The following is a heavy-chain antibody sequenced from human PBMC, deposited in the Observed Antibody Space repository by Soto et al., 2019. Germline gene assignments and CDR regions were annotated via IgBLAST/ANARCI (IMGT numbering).Heavy chain of an antibody. J-gene: IGHJ5*02. Sequence: SGGSLRLSCAASGFTFSSYAMSWVRQAPGKGLEWVSDISLSGGSTNYADSVKGRFTTSRDNSRNTLYLQMNFLRADDTAVYYCAKEGGSGSYYNWFDPWGQGTLVTVSS. CDR1: GFTFSSYA. V-gene: IGHV3-23*01. CDR2: ISLSGGST. D-gene: IGHD3-10*01. CDR3: AKEGGSGSYYNWFDP.